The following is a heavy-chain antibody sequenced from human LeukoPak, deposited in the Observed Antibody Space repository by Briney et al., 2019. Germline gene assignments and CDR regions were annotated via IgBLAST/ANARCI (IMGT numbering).Heavy chain of an antibody. Sequence: PGGSLRLSCAASGFTFSSYSMNWVRQAPGKGLEWVSAISGSGGSTYYADSVKGRFTISRDNSKNTLYLQMNSLRAEDTAVYYCAKDISYYGSGSYYYWGQGTLVTVSS. D-gene: IGHD3-10*01. CDR1: GFTFSSYS. V-gene: IGHV3-23*01. CDR3: AKDISYYGSGSYYY. J-gene: IGHJ4*02. CDR2: ISGSGGST.